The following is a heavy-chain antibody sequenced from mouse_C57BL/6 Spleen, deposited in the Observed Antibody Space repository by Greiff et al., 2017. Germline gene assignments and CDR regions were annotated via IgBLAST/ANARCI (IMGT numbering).Heavy chain of an antibody. CDR2: ISSGSSTI. D-gene: IGHD2-12*01. V-gene: IGHV5-17*01. CDR1: GFTFSDYG. J-gene: IGHJ1*03. CDR3: ARLRRGWYFDV. Sequence: EVKVVESGGGLVKPGGSLKLSCAASGFTFSDYGMHWVRQAPEKGLEWVAYISSGSSTIYYADTVKGRFTISRDNAKNTLFLQMTSLRSEDTAMYYCARLRRGWYFDVWGTGTTVTVSS.